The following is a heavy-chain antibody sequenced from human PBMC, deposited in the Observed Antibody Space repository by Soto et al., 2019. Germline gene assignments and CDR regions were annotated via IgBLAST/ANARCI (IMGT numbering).Heavy chain of an antibody. V-gene: IGHV4-39*02. CDR1: GVSISSSSHY. Sequence: SETLSLTCSVAGVSISSSSHYWAWIRQAPGQGLEWIGSGYQSGNTYYNPSLKSRVALSVDTSKNQFSLKLSSVTAADTAVYYCARARALTGWQGYCSGGSCYSDSYYGMEVWGQGPTVTVSS. J-gene: IGHJ6*02. CDR2: GYQSGNT. CDR3: ARARALTGWQGYCSGGSCYSDSYYGMEV. D-gene: IGHD2-15*01.